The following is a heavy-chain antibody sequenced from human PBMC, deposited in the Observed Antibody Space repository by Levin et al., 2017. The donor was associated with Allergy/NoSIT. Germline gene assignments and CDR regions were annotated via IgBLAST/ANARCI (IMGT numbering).Heavy chain of an antibody. CDR2: IYLSGST. J-gene: IGHJ4*02. CDR1: GGSISSGGYS. Sequence: SCAVSGGSISSGGYSWSWIRQPPGKGLEWIGNIYLSGSTYYNPSLKSRVTISVDRSKNQFSLNLSLVTAADTAVYYCARVAGYSYGYYFDYWGQGTLVTVSS. V-gene: IGHV4-30-2*01. D-gene: IGHD5-18*01. CDR3: ARVAGYSYGYYFDY.